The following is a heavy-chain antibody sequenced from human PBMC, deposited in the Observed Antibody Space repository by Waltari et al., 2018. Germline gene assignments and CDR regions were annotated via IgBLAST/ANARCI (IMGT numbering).Heavy chain of an antibody. V-gene: IGHV1-69*04. CDR2: IIPILGIA. CDR1: GGTFSSYA. CDR3: ARERYYYDSSGLDY. J-gene: IGHJ4*02. Sequence: QVQLVQSGAAVKKPGSSVTVSCKASGGTFSSYAISWVRQAPGQGLEWMGGIIPILGIANYAQKFQGRVTITADESTSTAYMELSSLRSEDTAVYYCARERYYYDSSGLDYWGQGTLVTVSS. D-gene: IGHD3-22*01.